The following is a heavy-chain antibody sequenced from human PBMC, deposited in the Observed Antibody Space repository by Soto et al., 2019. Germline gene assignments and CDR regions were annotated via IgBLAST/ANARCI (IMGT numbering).Heavy chain of an antibody. D-gene: IGHD2-8*02. J-gene: IGHJ4*02. CDR2: ISAYNGNT. Sequence: ASVKVSCKASGYTFTSYGISWVRQAPGQGLEWMGWISAYNGNTNYAQKLQGRVTMTTDTSTSTAYMELRSLRSDDTAVYYCGRDVNDVVKANHQELTNGIDYSGQGTLVTVSS. CDR1: GYTFTSYG. V-gene: IGHV1-18*01. CDR3: GRDVNDVVKANHQELTNGIDY.